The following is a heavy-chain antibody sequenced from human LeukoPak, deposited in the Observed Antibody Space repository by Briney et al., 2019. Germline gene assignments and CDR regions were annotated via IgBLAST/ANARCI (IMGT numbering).Heavy chain of an antibody. J-gene: IGHJ6*03. CDR2: IYASGST. D-gene: IGHD5-24*01. Sequence: SETLSLTCSVSGGSISNFFWTWIRQPAGKGREYIGRIYASGSTDYNPSLRSPLTLSLDTSKNQFSLRLNSVTAADTAVYYCARSARFNYFYMDVWGKGTTVTVSS. CDR3: ARSARFNYFYMDV. CDR1: GGSISNFF. V-gene: IGHV4-4*07.